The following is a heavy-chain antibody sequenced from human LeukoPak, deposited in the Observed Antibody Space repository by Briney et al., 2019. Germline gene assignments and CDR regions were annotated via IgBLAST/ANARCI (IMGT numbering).Heavy chain of an antibody. J-gene: IGHJ4*02. CDR1: GHTLTELS. CDR2: FDPEDGET. V-gene: IGHV1-24*01. D-gene: IGHD1-26*01. Sequence: ASVKVSCKVSGHTLTELSMHWVRQAPGKGLEWMGGFDPEDGETIYAQKFQGRVTMPEDTSTDTAYMELSSLRSEDTAVYYCATEEDQLLESHWGQGTLVTVSS. CDR3: ATEEDQLLESH.